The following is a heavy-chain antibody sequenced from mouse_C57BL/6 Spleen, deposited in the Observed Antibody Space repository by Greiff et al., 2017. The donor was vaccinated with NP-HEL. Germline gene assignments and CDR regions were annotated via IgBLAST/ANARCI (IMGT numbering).Heavy chain of an antibody. Sequence: QVQLKESGPGLVQPSPSLSITCTVSGFSLTSYGVHWVRQSPGKGLEWLGVIWSGGSTDYNAAFISSMGISKDNSKSQVFFKMNSLQADDTAIYYCAGFTVVEAMDYWGQGTSVTVSS. CDR2: IWSGGST. D-gene: IGHD1-1*01. J-gene: IGHJ4*01. V-gene: IGHV2-2*01. CDR1: GFSLTSYG. CDR3: AGFTVVEAMDY.